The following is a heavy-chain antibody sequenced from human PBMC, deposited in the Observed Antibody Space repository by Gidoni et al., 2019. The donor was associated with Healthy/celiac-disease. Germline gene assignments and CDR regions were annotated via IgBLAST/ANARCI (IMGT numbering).Heavy chain of an antibody. D-gene: IGHD6-13*01. Sequence: QLQLQESGPGLVKPSETLSLTCTVSGGSISSSSYYWGWIRQPPGKGLEWIGSIYYSGSTYYNPSLKSRVTISVDTSKNQFSLKLSSVTAADTAVYYCARHEKNGIAAVIDYWGQGTLVTVSS. V-gene: IGHV4-39*01. CDR1: GGSISSSSYY. CDR3: ARHEKNGIAAVIDY. CDR2: IYYSGST. J-gene: IGHJ4*02.